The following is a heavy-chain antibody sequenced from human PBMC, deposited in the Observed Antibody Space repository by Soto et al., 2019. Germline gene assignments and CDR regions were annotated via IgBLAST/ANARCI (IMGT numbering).Heavy chain of an antibody. CDR1: GGSISSSSYY. J-gene: IGHJ5*02. CDR3: ARVHYDYVWGSYRPGRFDP. CDR2: IYYSGST. D-gene: IGHD3-16*02. Sequence: SETLSLTCTVSGGSISSSSYYWGWIRQPPGKGLEWIGSIYYSGSTYYNPSLKSRVTISVDTSKNQFSLKLSSVTAADTAVYYCARVHYDYVWGSYRPGRFDPWGQGTLVTVSS. V-gene: IGHV4-39*01.